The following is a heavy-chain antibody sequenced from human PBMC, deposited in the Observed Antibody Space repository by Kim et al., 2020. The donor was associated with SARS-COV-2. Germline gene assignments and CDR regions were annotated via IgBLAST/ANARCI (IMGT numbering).Heavy chain of an antibody. CDR3: ARRGRSSWFFDS. D-gene: IGHD6-13*01. J-gene: IGHJ4*02. CDR1: GGSISSYY. Sequence: PSETLSLTCAVSGGSISSYYWSWIRQPPGKGLEWIGYIYYSGSTNYNPSLKSRVTISLDTSKKQFSLELRSVTAADTAVYYCARRGRSSWFFDSWGQGTL. V-gene: IGHV4-59*08. CDR2: IYYSGST.